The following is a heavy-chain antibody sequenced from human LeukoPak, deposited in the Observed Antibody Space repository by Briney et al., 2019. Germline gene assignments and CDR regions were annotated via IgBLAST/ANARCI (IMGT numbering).Heavy chain of an antibody. CDR1: GYTFTGYY. Sequence: ASVKVSCKASGYTFTGYYMHWVRQAPGQGLEWMGWINPNSDGTNYAQKFQGRVTMTRDTSISTAYMELSRLRSDDTAVYYCARVLPRIAAAGTYYFDYWGQGTLVTVSS. D-gene: IGHD6-13*01. CDR2: INPNSDGT. CDR3: ARVLPRIAAAGTYYFDY. J-gene: IGHJ4*02. V-gene: IGHV1-2*02.